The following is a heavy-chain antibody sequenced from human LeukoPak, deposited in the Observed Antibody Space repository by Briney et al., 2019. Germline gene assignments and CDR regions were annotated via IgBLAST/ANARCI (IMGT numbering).Heavy chain of an antibody. V-gene: IGHV3-23*01. CDR2: ISNNGGYT. D-gene: IGHD3-10*01. CDR1: GFTFSSSA. J-gene: IGHJ3*02. Sequence: PGGSLRLSCAASGFTFSSSAMSWVRQAPGKGLEWVSAISNNGGYTYYADSVKGRFTISRDNSKNTLYLQMNSLRAEDTAVYYCAKGLFNYGSDDAFDIWGQGTMVTVSS. CDR3: AKGLFNYGSDDAFDI.